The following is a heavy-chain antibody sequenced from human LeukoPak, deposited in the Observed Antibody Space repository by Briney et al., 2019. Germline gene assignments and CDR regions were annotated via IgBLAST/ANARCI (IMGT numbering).Heavy chain of an antibody. CDR1: GYTLTELS. CDR2: FDPEDGET. J-gene: IGHJ4*02. Sequence: ASVKVSCKVSGYTLTELSMHWVRQAPGKGLEWMGGFDPEDGETICAQKFQGRVTMTEDTSTDTAYMELSSLRSEDTAVYYCATGNSYGSYYFDYWGQGTLVTVSS. D-gene: IGHD5-18*01. V-gene: IGHV1-24*01. CDR3: ATGNSYGSYYFDY.